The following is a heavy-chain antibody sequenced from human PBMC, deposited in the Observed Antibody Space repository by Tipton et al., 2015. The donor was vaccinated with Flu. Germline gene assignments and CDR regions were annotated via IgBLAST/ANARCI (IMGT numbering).Heavy chain of an antibody. D-gene: IGHD3-22*01. CDR3: ASGPTHHYDSSGFRYYNYALDD. CDR1: GGTFSSND. V-gene: IGHV1-69*06. Sequence: QVQLVQSGAEVKKPGSSVEVSCKASGGTFSSNDLTWVRQAPGQGLEWMGGISPLLGSTDYAQKLQGRITLTADKSTSTAYMELSSLGSEDTAVYYCASGPTHHYDSSGFRYYNYALDDWGQGTTVTVSS. CDR2: ISPLLGST. J-gene: IGHJ6*02.